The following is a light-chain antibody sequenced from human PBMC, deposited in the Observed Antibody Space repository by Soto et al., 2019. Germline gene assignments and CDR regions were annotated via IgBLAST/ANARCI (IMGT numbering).Light chain of an antibody. CDR1: QSVSSSY. CDR3: QHYGSSPLVT. CDR2: AAS. Sequence: EIVLTQSPGTLSLSPGERATLSCRASQSVSSSYLAWYQQKPGQPPRLLIYAASSRATGIPDRFSGSGSGTDFTLTISRLEPEDFAVYYGQHYGSSPLVTFGQGTLVEIK. J-gene: IGKJ5*01. V-gene: IGKV3-20*01.